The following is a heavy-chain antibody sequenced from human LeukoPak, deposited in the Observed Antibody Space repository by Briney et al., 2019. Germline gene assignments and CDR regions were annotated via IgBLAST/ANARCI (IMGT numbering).Heavy chain of an antibody. V-gene: IGHV3-30-3*01. CDR1: GFTFNTYA. CDR3: ARDFYGDYALSAFDI. D-gene: IGHD4-17*01. J-gene: IGHJ3*02. CDR2: ISYAGNNK. Sequence: GGSLRLSCAASGFTFNTYAMHWVRQAPGKGLEWVALISYAGNNKFYRDSVKGRFSVSRDNSKSTLQMDNLRLEDTAVYYCARDFYGDYALSAFDIWGQGTMVTVSS.